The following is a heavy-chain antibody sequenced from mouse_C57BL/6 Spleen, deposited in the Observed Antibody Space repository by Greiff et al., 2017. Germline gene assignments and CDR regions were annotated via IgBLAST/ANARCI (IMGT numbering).Heavy chain of an antibody. J-gene: IGHJ2*01. D-gene: IGHD2-4*01. Sequence: VQLKQPGAELVKPGASVKLSCKASGYTFTSYWMHWVKQRPGQGLEWIGMIHPNSGSTNYNEKFKSKATLTVDKSSSTAYMQLSSLTSEDSAVYYCARTYDYDGFDYWGQGTTLTVSS. CDR3: ARTYDYDGFDY. CDR2: IHPNSGST. V-gene: IGHV1-64*01. CDR1: GYTFTSYW.